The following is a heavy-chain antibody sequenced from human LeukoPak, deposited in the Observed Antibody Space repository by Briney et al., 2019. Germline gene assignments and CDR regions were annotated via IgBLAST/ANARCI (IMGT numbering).Heavy chain of an antibody. CDR2: IKQDGSEK. D-gene: IGHD5-18*01. J-gene: IGHJ6*03. Sequence: GGSLRLSCAASGFTFSSYWMSWVRQAPGKGLEWVANIKQDGSEKYYVDSVKGRFTIPRDNAKNSLYRQMNSLRAEDTAVYYCARDPGVQWIQLWLRNYYYYYMDVWGKGTTVTVSS. V-gene: IGHV3-7*01. CDR3: ARDPGVQWIQLWLRNYYYYYMDV. CDR1: GFTFSSYW.